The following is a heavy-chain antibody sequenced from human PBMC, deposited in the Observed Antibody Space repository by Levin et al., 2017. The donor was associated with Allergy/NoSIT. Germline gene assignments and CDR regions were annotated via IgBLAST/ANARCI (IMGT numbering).Heavy chain of an antibody. D-gene: IGHD4-17*01. CDR2: ISAYNGNT. Sequence: GESLKISCKASGYTFTSYGISWVRQAPGQGLEWMGWISAYNGNTNYAQKLQGRVTMTTDTSTSTAYMELRSLRSDDTAVYYCAREDYGDSGRISWGQGTLVTVSS. CDR3: AREDYGDSGRIS. J-gene: IGHJ5*02. CDR1: GYTFTSYG. V-gene: IGHV1-18*01.